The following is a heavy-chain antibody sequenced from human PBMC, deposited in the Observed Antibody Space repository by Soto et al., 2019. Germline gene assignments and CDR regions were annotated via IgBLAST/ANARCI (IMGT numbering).Heavy chain of an antibody. J-gene: IGHJ4*02. Sequence: QVQLVESGGGVVQPGRSLRLSCAASGFTFSSYGMHWVRQAPGKGQEWVAVISYDGSNKYYADSVKGRFTVSRDKSKNTLYLQVNSLRAEDTAVYYCAKDKVPVVVTAPFDYWGEGTLVTVSS. V-gene: IGHV3-30*18. CDR1: GFTFSSYG. CDR3: AKDKVPVVVTAPFDY. D-gene: IGHD2-21*02. CDR2: ISYDGSNK.